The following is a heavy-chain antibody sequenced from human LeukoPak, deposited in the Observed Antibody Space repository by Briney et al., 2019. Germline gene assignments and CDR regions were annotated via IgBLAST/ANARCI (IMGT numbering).Heavy chain of an antibody. D-gene: IGHD3-22*01. CDR1: GFSVSSNY. V-gene: IGHV3-53*01. J-gene: IGHJ4*02. CDR3: GRGRWSSSGYQDY. CDR2: IYGGGNT. Sequence: GGSLRLSCAASGFSVSSNYMTWVRQAPGKGLECVSVIYGGGNTYYADSVGGRFTISRDNSKNTLYLQMNSLRVEDTALYFFGRGRWSSSGYQDYWGRGTLVTVSS.